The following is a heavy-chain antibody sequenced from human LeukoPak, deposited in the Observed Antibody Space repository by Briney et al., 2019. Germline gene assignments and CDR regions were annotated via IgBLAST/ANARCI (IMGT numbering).Heavy chain of an antibody. CDR1: GFTFSDYY. CDR3: ARVYYDFWSGYRQSDY. V-gene: IGHV3-11*06. CDR2: ISSSSSYI. J-gene: IGHJ4*02. D-gene: IGHD3-3*01. Sequence: GGSLRLSCAASGFTFSDYYMSWIRQAPGKGLEWVSSISSSSSYIYYADSVKGRFTISRDNAKNSLYLQMNSLRAEDTAVYYCARVYYDFWSGYRQSDYWGQGTLVTVSS.